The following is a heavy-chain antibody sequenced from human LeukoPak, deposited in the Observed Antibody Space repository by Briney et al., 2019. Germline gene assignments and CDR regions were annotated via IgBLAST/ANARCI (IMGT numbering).Heavy chain of an antibody. Sequence: PGGSLRLSCAASGFSFNEYAMHWVRQAPGKGLEWVAMIWRDGSIKYYLDSVKGRFTVSRDNPTNTLILQMDSLRVEDTAVYYCARHGSGSDHSDPLDHWGQGTLVTVSS. V-gene: IGHV3-33*02. J-gene: IGHJ4*02. CDR3: ARHGSGSDHSDPLDH. D-gene: IGHD1-26*01. CDR2: IWRDGSIK. CDR1: GFSFNEYA.